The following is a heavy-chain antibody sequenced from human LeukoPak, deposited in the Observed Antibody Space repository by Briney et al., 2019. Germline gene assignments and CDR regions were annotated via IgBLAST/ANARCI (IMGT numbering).Heavy chain of an antibody. J-gene: IGHJ6*02. CDR3: VKEYYYDSSGYYYYYHYGMDV. V-gene: IGHV3-64D*06. D-gene: IGHD3-22*01. CDR1: GFTFSSYA. Sequence: GGSLRLSCSASGFTFSSYAMHWVRQAPGKGLEYVSAISSNGGSTYYADSVKGRFTISRDNSKNTLYFQMSSLRAEDTAVYYCVKEYYYDSSGYYYYYHYGMDVWGQGTTVTASS. CDR2: ISSNGGST.